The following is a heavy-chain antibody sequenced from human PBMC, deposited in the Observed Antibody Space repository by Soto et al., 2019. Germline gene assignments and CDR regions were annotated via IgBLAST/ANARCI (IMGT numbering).Heavy chain of an antibody. D-gene: IGHD1-26*01. CDR1: GFTFTSSA. CDR3: AARGGSYSNFDY. Sequence: QMQLVQSGPEVKKPGTSVKVSCKASGFTFTSSAVQWVRQARGQRLEWIGWIVVGSGNTNYAQKFKERVTITRDMSTSTAYMELSSLRSEDTAVYYCAARGGSYSNFDYWGQGTLVTVSS. J-gene: IGHJ4*02. V-gene: IGHV1-58*01. CDR2: IVVGSGNT.